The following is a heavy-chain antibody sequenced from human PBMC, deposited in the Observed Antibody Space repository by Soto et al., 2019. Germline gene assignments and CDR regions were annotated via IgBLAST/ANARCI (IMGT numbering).Heavy chain of an antibody. Sequence: QVQLVESVGGVVQPGRSLRLSCAASGFPFTSYGMHWVREGPDKGLEWVAILSYDGSDKYDADPVKGRFTISRDNSTNTMYLQMNSLRPEDTALYYCVGGQYYFEYRGQGTLVIVSS. CDR2: LSYDGSDK. CDR1: GFPFTSYG. D-gene: IGHD3-10*01. J-gene: IGHJ4*02. V-gene: IGHV3-30*03. CDR3: VGGQYYFEY.